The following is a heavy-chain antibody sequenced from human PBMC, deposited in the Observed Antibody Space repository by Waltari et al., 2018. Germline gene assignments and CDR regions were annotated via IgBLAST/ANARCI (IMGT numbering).Heavy chain of an antibody. Sequence: EVQLVESGGGLVQPGRSLRLSCAASGFTFDDYAMHWVRQAPGKGLEWVSGISWNSGSIGYADSVKGRFTISRDNAKNSLYLQMNSLRAEDMALYYCAKGDSGSPLDYWGQGTLVTVSS. CDR1: GFTFDDYA. J-gene: IGHJ4*02. CDR2: ISWNSGSI. CDR3: AKGDSGSPLDY. V-gene: IGHV3-9*03. D-gene: IGHD6-19*01.